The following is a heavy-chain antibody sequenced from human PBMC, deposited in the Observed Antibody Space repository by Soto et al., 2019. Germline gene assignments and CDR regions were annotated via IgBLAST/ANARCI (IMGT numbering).Heavy chain of an antibody. J-gene: IGHJ6*02. V-gene: IGHV4-59*01. Sequence: PSETLSLTCTVSGASISGYYWNWIRQPPGRGLEWIGNIYYSGSTKYNPSLKSRVTISVDTSKKQFSLKLSSVSAADTAVYYCARLDDAFFYYGLDVWGLGITVTVSS. CDR2: IYYSGST. CDR3: ARLDDAFFYYGLDV. CDR1: GASISGYY.